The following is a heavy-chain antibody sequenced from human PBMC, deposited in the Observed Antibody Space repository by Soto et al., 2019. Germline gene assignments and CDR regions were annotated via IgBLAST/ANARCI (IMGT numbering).Heavy chain of an antibody. Sequence: GGSLRLSCVASGFTFSDFGMHWVRQVPGKGLEWLAVISEDAETDFHADSVKGRFTVSRDNLKGTLYLQMNSVTKDDSAVYFCAKAPFRRPYYFYGMDVWGQGTTVTVSS. CDR3: AKAPFRRPYYFYGMDV. J-gene: IGHJ6*02. CDR2: ISEDAETD. V-gene: IGHV3-30*18. CDR1: GFTFSDFG. D-gene: IGHD3-10*01.